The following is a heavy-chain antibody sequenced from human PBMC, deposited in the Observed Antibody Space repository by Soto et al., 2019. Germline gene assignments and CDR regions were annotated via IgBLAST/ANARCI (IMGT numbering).Heavy chain of an antibody. CDR1: GFTFSSYV. V-gene: IGHV3-30-3*01. CDR2: ISYDGNNK. CDR3: ARAGCDGGSCYTLAGLRYGMDV. J-gene: IGHJ6*02. Sequence: QVQLVESGRGVVQPGRSLRLSCAASGFTFSSYVMYWVRQAPGKGLEWVAVISYDGNNKYYADSVKGRFTISRDNSKNTLYLQMNSLRAEDTAVYYCARAGCDGGSCYTLAGLRYGMDVWGQGTTVTVSS. D-gene: IGHD2-15*01.